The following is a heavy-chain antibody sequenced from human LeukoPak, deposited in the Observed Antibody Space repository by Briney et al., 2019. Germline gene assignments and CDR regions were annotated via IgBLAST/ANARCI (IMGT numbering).Heavy chain of an antibody. CDR3: ARQGNYYGSGSIYYYYYMDV. CDR2: INHSGST. J-gene: IGHJ6*03. V-gene: IGHV4-34*01. D-gene: IGHD3-10*01. CDR1: GGSFSGYY. Sequence: PSETLSLTCAVYGGSFSGYYWSWIRQPPGKGLEWIGEINHSGSTNYNPSLKSRVTISVDTSKNQFSLKLSSVTAADTAVYYCARQGNYYGSGSIYYYYYMDVWGKGTTVTISS.